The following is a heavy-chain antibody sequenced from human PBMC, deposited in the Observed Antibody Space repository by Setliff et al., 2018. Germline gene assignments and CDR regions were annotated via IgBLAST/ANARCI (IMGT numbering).Heavy chain of an antibody. J-gene: IGHJ4*02. Sequence: GESLKISCKGSGYSFSTCWIGWVRQMPGKGLEWMGIIYPGDSITRYSPSFQGQVTISVDKSISTAYLQWSSLKASDTAMYYCARLGSYGSTIPYYFDYWGQGTLVTVSS. CDR1: GYSFSTCW. CDR2: IYPGDSIT. D-gene: IGHD5-18*01. V-gene: IGHV5-51*01. CDR3: ARLGSYGSTIPYYFDY.